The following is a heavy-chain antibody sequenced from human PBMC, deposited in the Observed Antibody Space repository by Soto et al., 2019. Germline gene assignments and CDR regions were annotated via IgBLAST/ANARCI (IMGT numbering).Heavy chain of an antibody. CDR3: ARHDVTVTFNYFDP. D-gene: IGHD4-17*01. CDR2: IDYSGST. Sequence: SETLSLTCTVSGATISSDGYCWCWIREHQGKGLEWIGSIDYSGSTNYNPSLKSRVTISVDTSNNQFSLELSSVTAADTALYFCARHDVTVTFNYFDPWGQGTLVTVS. V-gene: IGHV4-39*01. J-gene: IGHJ5*02. CDR1: GATISSDGYC.